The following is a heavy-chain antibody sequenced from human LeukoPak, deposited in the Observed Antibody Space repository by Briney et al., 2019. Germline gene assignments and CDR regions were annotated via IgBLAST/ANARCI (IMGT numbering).Heavy chain of an antibody. J-gene: IGHJ4*02. V-gene: IGHV3-23*01. Sequence: GGSLRLSCAASGFTFTNYPMIWVRQAPGGGLTWVSGISGSGGSTYYADSVRGRFTISRDNPRSTLYLQMSSLRAEDTAVYYCARKLSGYAPFDCWGQGTLVTVSS. D-gene: IGHD5-12*01. CDR2: ISGSGGST. CDR1: GFTFTNYP. CDR3: ARKLSGYAPFDC.